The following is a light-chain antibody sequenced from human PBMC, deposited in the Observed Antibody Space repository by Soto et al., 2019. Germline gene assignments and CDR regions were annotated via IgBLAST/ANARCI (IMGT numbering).Light chain of an antibody. CDR1: QGISSY. CDR3: QQLNSYSYT. V-gene: IGKV1-9*01. J-gene: IGKJ2*01. CDR2: AAS. Sequence: DIQLTQSPSFLSASVGDRVTITCRVSQGISSYLAWYQQKPGKAPKLLIYAASTLQSGVPSRFSGSGSGTEFTLTISSLQPEDFATYYCQQLNSYSYTFGQGTKLEIK.